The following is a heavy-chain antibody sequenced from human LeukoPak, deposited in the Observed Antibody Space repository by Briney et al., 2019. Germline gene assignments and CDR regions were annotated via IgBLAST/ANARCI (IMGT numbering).Heavy chain of an antibody. CDR3: ARVPNYYGSRYYYMDV. CDR2: INPNSGGT. V-gene: IGHV1-2*02. CDR1: GYTFTGYY. J-gene: IGHJ6*03. D-gene: IGHD3-10*01. Sequence: ASVKVSCKASGYTFTGYYMHWVRQAPGQGLEWMGWINPNSGGTNYAQKLQGRVTMTTDTSTSTAYMELRSLRSDDTAVYYCARVPNYYGSRYYYMDVWGKGTTVTISS.